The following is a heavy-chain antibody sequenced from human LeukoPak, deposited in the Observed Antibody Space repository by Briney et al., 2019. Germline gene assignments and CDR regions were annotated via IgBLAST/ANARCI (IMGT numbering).Heavy chain of an antibody. D-gene: IGHD1-26*01. Sequence: GGSLRLSCAASGFTFSSYWMGWVRQAPGKRLEWVANMNIDGSEKYYADSAKGRFTITRDNARNSAYLQMNSLRVEDTAVYYCARDPVEWVLLLDYWGQGTLVTVSS. CDR2: MNIDGSEK. CDR3: ARDPVEWVLLLDY. V-gene: IGHV3-7*01. CDR1: GFTFSSYW. J-gene: IGHJ4*02.